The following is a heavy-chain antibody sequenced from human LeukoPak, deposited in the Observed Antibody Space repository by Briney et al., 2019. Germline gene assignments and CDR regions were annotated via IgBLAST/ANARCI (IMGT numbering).Heavy chain of an antibody. CDR1: GFSFSSHG. CDR2: ISFDGSHK. Sequence: PGRSLRLSCAASGFSFSSHGMHWVRQTPGKGLEWVAVISFDGSHKDYADSVKGRFTVSRDNSKGTLYLEMDSLRAEDTAVYYCARDGGPPDYVWGTYRYTNSFDPWGQGTLVTVSS. J-gene: IGHJ5*02. CDR3: ARDGGPPDYVWGTYRYTNSFDP. D-gene: IGHD3-16*02. V-gene: IGHV3-30*03.